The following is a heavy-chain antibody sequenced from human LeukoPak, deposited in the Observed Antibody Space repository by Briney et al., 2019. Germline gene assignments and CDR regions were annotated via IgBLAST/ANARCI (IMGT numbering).Heavy chain of an antibody. Sequence: SETLSLTCTVSGGSISGYYWSWIRQPPGKGPEWIGYIYYSGSTNYNPSLKSRVAISVDKSENHISLKLTSVTAADTAVYYCAREGGPYRPLDYSGQGTLVTVAS. J-gene: IGHJ4*02. V-gene: IGHV4-59*12. CDR1: GGSISGYY. CDR2: IYYSGST. CDR3: AREGGPYRPLDY.